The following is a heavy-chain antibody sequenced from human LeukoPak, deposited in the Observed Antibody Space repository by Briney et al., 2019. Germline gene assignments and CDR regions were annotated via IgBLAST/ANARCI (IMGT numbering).Heavy chain of an antibody. D-gene: IGHD3-22*01. CDR2: IYYSGST. CDR3: ARLDYYDSSGYYLDY. J-gene: IGHJ4*02. V-gene: IGHV4-59*08. Sequence: SETLSLTCTVSGGSISSYYWGWIRQPPGKGLEWMGYIYYSGSTNYNPSLKSRVTISVDTSKNQFSLKLSSVTAADTAVYYCARLDYYDSSGYYLDYWGQGTLVTVSS. CDR1: GGSISSYY.